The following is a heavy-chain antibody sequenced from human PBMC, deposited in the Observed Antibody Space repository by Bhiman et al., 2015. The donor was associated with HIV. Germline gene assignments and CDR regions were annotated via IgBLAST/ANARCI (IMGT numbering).Heavy chain of an antibody. J-gene: IGHJ3*02. CDR2: ISSSGSTI. CDR3: ARGNWNDEGDAFDI. Sequence: EVQLVVSGGGLVQPGGSLRLSCAASGFTFSSYEMNWVRQAPGKGLEWVSYISSSGSTIYYADSVKGRFTISRDNAKNSLYLQMNSLRAEDTAVYYCARGNWNDEGDAFDIWGQGTMVTVSS. CDR1: GFTFSSYE. D-gene: IGHD1-1*01. V-gene: IGHV3-48*03.